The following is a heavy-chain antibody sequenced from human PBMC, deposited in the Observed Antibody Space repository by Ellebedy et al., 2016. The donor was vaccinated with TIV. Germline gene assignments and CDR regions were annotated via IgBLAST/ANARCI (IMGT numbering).Heavy chain of an antibody. CDR2: ISYDGNNK. CDR3: AKDYYDSSVAFDI. D-gene: IGHD3-22*01. J-gene: IGHJ3*02. V-gene: IGHV3-30*04. Sequence: GESLKISXAASGFAFSSYALHWVRQAPGKGLSWVAFISYDGNNKDYADPVKGRFTISRDTSKNTLYLQMNSLRAEDTALYYCAKDYYDSSVAFDIWGQGTMVTVSS. CDR1: GFAFSSYA.